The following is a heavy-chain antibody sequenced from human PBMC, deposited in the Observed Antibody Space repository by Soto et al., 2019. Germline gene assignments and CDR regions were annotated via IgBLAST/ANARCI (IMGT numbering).Heavy chain of an antibody. CDR3: ARGALDFDY. D-gene: IGHD3-16*01. V-gene: IGHV1-18*01. J-gene: IGHJ4*02. CDR2: ISAYNGHT. Sequence: ASVKVSCKASGYTFTYYAVTWVRQAPGQGLEWMGWISAYNGHTKYAQNLQGRLTLTTDTSTNTAYMELRSLRSDGTAVYYCARGALDFDYWGQGTLVTVSS. CDR1: GYTFTYYA.